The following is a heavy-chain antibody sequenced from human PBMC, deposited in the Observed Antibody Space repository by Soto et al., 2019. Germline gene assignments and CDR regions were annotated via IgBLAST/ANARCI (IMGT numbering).Heavy chain of an antibody. Sequence: EVQVVESGGGLVNPGGSLRLSCAASGFTFSGYSMKWVRQAPGKGLEWVSSISGSGSFISYADSVKGRFIISRHNAKNSLYLQMNSLRAEDTAVYYCARARGGEFTIFGVADIWGQGTLVTVSS. V-gene: IGHV3-21*01. CDR2: ISGSGSFI. CDR3: ARARGGEFTIFGVADI. J-gene: IGHJ4*02. CDR1: GFTFSGYS. D-gene: IGHD3-3*01.